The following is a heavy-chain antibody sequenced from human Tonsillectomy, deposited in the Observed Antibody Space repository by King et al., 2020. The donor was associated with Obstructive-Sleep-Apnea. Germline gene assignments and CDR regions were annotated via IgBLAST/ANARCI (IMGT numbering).Heavy chain of an antibody. J-gene: IGHJ4*02. D-gene: IGHD4-17*01. CDR3: TTDPGDYADY. V-gene: IGHV3-15*01. CDR2: SKRKTDDGPT. CDR1: GLTFSNAW. Sequence: VKLVESGGGLVKPGGSLRLSCAASGLTFSNAWMSWVRQAPGKGLEWVGRSKRKTDDGPTDYAAPVKGRFTISRDDSKNTLFLQMNALKTEDTAVYYCTTDPGDYADYWGQGTLVTVSS.